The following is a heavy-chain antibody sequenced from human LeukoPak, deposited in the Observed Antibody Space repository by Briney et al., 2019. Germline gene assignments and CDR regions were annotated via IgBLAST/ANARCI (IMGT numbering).Heavy chain of an antibody. Sequence: GGSLRLSCAASGFTFSSYSMSWVRQAPGKGLEWVSSISSSSSYIYYADSVKGRFTIPRDNAKNSLYLQMNSLRAEDTAVYYCARAQPSSTKYCSSTSCYGFVYWGQGTLVTVSS. CDR2: ISSSSSYI. CDR1: GFTFSSYS. J-gene: IGHJ4*02. V-gene: IGHV3-21*01. CDR3: ARAQPSSTKYCSSTSCYGFVY. D-gene: IGHD2-2*01.